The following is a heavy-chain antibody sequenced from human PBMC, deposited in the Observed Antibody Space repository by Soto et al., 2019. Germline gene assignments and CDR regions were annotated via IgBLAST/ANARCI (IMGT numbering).Heavy chain of an antibody. D-gene: IGHD1-26*01. V-gene: IGHV1-69*13. CDR3: ARDTTTGDAFDI. Sequence: SVKVSRKASGRTVRSRPISRERKAPVQGPGWMGGIIPIFGTANYAQKFQGRVTITADESSSRAYMELSSLRSEDTAVYYCARDTTTGDAFDIWG. CDR2: IIPIFGTA. J-gene: IGHJ3*02. CDR1: GRTVRSRP.